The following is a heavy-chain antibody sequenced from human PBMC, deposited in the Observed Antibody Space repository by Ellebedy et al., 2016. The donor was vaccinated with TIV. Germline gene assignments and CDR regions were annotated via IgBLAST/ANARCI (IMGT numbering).Heavy chain of an antibody. Sequence: PGGSLRLSCAASGFTFSSYWMHWVRQAPGKGLVWVSLINSDGSRTTYADSVKGRFTISRDNAKNTLYLQMNSLRAEDTAVYYCASRGVAVKGADYWGQGTLVTVSS. CDR2: INSDGSRT. CDR3: ASRGVAVKGADY. D-gene: IGHD2-15*01. J-gene: IGHJ4*02. V-gene: IGHV3-74*01. CDR1: GFTFSSYW.